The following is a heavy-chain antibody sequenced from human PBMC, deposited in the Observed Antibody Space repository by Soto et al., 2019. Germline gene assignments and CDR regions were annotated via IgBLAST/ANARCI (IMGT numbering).Heavy chain of an antibody. J-gene: IGHJ4*02. CDR3: AKAKNDYNWDNRPPFDY. CDR2: ISANDVGT. CDR1: GFTLRNYA. Sequence: GGSLRLSXEASGFTLRNYAMTWISQAPGKGLEWVSLISANDVGTYYAESVKTRFTISTDQSRNTVYLHMDSLRADDTAIYYCAKAKNDYNWDNRPPFDYWGQGTLVTVSS. D-gene: IGHD1-20*01. V-gene: IGHV3-23*01.